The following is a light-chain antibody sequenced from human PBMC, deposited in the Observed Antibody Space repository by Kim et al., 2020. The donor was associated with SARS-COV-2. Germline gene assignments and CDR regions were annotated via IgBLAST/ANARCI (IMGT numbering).Light chain of an antibody. J-gene: IGKJ1*01. CDR3: QQYGTSPRM. Sequence: SPGERATLSCRASQSVSGSYLAWYQQRPGQAPRLLIYGASSRATGIPDRFSGSGSGTDFTLTISRLEPEDFAVYYCQQYGTSPRMFGQGTKVEIK. CDR1: QSVSGSY. V-gene: IGKV3-20*01. CDR2: GAS.